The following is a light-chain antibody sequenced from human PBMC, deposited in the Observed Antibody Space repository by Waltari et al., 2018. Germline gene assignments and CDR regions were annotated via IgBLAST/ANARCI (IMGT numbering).Light chain of an antibody. J-gene: IGLJ2*01. V-gene: IGLV3-1*01. CDR3: QSWDSTVVQ. CDR1: KLGDKN. Sequence: SYDLTQPPSVSVSPGQTAGIPCSGAKLGDKNVCWPQQKPGQSPVVVIFRATQRPSGIPQRFSRANPGSTATLTITGTQALDAADCYCQSWDSTVVQFGVGTKLTVL. CDR2: RAT.